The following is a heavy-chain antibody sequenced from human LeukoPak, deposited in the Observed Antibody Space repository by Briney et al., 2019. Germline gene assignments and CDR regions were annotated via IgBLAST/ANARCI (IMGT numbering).Heavy chain of an antibody. J-gene: IGHJ4*02. V-gene: IGHV4-34*01. CDR3: ARGLKGTAAGLGY. CDR2: INHSGST. D-gene: IGHD6-13*01. Sequence: SETLSLTCAVYGGSFSGYYWSWIRQPPGKGLEWIGEINHSGSTNYNPSLKSRVTISVDTSKNQFSLKLSSVTAADTAVYYCARGLKGTAAGLGYWGQGTLVTASS. CDR1: GGSFSGYY.